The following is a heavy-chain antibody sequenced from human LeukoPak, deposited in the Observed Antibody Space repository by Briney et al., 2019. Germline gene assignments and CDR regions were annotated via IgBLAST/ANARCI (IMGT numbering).Heavy chain of an antibody. CDR1: GGTFSSYA. D-gene: IGHD6-6*01. CDR2: IIPIFGTA. CDR3: ARGVAARPGWFDP. V-gene: IGHV1-69*01. J-gene: IGHJ5*02. Sequence: ASVKVSCKASGGTFSSYAISWVRQAPGQGLEWMGGIIPIFGTANYARKFQGRVTITADESTSTAYMELSSLRSEDTAVYYCARGVAARPGWFDPWGQGTLVTVSS.